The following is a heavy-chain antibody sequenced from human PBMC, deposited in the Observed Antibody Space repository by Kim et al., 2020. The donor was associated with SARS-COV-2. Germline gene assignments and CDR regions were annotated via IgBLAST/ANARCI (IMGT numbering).Heavy chain of an antibody. V-gene: IGHV4-39*01. CDR3: ARHDYYGSGSYYNVLGPLDY. J-gene: IGHJ4*02. CDR1: GGSISSSSYY. Sequence: SETLSLTCTVSGGSISSSSYYWGWIRQPPGKGLEWIGSIYYSGSTYYNPSLKSRVTISVDTSKNQFSLKLSSVTAADTAVYYCARHDYYGSGSYYNVLGPLDYWGQGTLVTVSS. CDR2: IYYSGST. D-gene: IGHD3-10*01.